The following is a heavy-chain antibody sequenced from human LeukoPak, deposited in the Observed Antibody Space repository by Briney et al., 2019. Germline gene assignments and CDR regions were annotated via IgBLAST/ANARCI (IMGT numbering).Heavy chain of an antibody. V-gene: IGHV1-18*01. J-gene: IGHJ4*02. CDR2: ISAYNGNT. D-gene: IGHD3-22*01. Sequence: TSVKVSCKASGYTFTSYGISWVRQAPGQGLEWMGWISAYNGNTNYAQKLQGRVTMTTDTSTSTAYMELRSLGSDDTAVYYCARDKTPYYYDSSGSNFDYWGQGTLVTVSS. CDR1: GYTFTSYG. CDR3: ARDKTPYYYDSSGSNFDY.